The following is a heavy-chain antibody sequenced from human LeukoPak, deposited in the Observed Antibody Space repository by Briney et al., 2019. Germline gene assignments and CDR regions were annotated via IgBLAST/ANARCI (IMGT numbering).Heavy chain of an antibody. Sequence: PSETLSLTCSVSGHSVSSYYWIWIRLPPGKGLEWIGYVYHSGSTNYNPSLNSRVTISLDTSKNQFSLKLTSVTAADTAVYYCARARLAMSDVFDSWGQGTLVTVSS. CDR2: VYHSGST. CDR1: GHSVSSYY. J-gene: IGHJ4*02. V-gene: IGHV4-59*02. CDR3: ARARLAMSDVFDS. D-gene: IGHD2-21*01.